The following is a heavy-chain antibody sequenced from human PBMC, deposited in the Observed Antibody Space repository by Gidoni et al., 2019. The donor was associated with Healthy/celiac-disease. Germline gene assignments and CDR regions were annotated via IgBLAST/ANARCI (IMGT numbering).Heavy chain of an antibody. CDR2: IKQDGSEK. Sequence: EVQLVESGGGLVQPGGSLRLSCAASGFTFSSYWMSGVRQAPGKGREWVANIKQDGSEKYYVDSVKGRFTISRDNAKNSLYLQMNSLRAEDTAVYYCARDRYYYDSSGYFYYYYYGMDVWGQGTTVTVSS. V-gene: IGHV3-7*01. D-gene: IGHD3-22*01. J-gene: IGHJ6*02. CDR1: GFTFSSYW. CDR3: ARDRYYYDSSGYFYYYYYGMDV.